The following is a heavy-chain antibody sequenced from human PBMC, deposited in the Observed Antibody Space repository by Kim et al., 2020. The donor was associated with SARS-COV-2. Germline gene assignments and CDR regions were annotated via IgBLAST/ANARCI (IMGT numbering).Heavy chain of an antibody. J-gene: IGHJ6*02. CDR1: GYTFTGYY. D-gene: IGHD3-22*01. CDR2: INPNSGGT. V-gene: IGHV1-2*02. CDR3: ARAQKAYYYDSSGYQYYYYDGMDV. Sequence: ASVKVSCKASGYTFTGYYMHWVRQAPGQGLEWMGWINPNSGGTNYAQKFQGRVTMTRDTSISTAYMELSRLRSDDTAVYYCARAQKAYYYDSSGYQYYYYDGMDVWGQGTTVTVSS.